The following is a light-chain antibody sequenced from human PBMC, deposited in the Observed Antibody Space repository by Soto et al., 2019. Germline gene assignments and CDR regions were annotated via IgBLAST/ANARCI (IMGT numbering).Light chain of an antibody. J-gene: IGKJ5*01. CDR2: EAS. Sequence: DIVMTQTPLSLSVTPGQPASISCKCSQSLLLSDGKTYFYWYLQKPGQPPQLLIHEASNRFSGVPDRFSVSGSGTDFTLKISRVEAEDVGLYYCMQRLHLPITFGQGTRLEIK. CDR3: MQRLHLPIT. V-gene: IGKV2D-29*01. CDR1: QSLLLSDGKTY.